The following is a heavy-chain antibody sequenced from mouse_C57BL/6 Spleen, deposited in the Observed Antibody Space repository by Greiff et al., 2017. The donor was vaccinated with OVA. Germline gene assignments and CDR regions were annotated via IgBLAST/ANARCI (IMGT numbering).Heavy chain of an antibody. CDR1: GYAFTNYL. Sequence: VKLQESGAELVRPGTSVKVSCKASGYAFTNYLIEWVKQRPGQGLEWIGEINPGSGGTNYNEKIKGKATLTADKSSSTAYMQLSSLTSEDSADYFCESALLYYYAMDYWGQGTSVTVSS. CDR2: INPGSGGT. J-gene: IGHJ4*01. D-gene: IGHD2-10*01. CDR3: ESALLYYYAMDY. V-gene: IGHV1-54*01.